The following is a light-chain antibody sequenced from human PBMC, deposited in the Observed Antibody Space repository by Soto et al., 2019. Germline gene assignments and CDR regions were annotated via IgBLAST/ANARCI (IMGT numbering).Light chain of an antibody. Sequence: QSVLTQPASVSVSPGQSITISCTGASSDVGRYNYVSWYQLHPGKAPKLIIYEVSNRPSGVSNRFSGSKSGNTASLTISGLRAEDEADYYCNSYPSSTAYVFGTGTKVTVL. V-gene: IGLV2-14*01. J-gene: IGLJ1*01. CDR3: NSYPSSTAYV. CDR1: SSDVGRYNY. CDR2: EVS.